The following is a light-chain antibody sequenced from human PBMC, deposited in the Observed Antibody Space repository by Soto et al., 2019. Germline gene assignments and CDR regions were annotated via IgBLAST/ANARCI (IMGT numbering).Light chain of an antibody. J-gene: IGKJ1*01. CDR2: AAS. CDR1: QSISSY. CDR3: QHYNSYSEA. Sequence: IQMTQSPASLSVSPGDRATITCRASQSISSYLDWYQQKPGKAPKLLIYAASSLQSGVPSRFSGRGSGTEFTLTISSLQPDDFATYYCQHYNSYSEAFGQGTKVDIK. V-gene: IGKV1-5*01.